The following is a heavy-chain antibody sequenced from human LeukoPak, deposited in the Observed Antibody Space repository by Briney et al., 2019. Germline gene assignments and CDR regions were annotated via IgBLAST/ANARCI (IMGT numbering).Heavy chain of an antibody. CDR3: ARVLNYYYDSSGYHRGEYFDY. V-gene: IGHV4-4*07. CDR1: GGSISSYY. Sequence: SETLSLTCTVSGGSISSYYWSWIRQPAGKGLEWIGRIYTSGSTNYNPSLKSRVTMSVDTSKNQFSLKLSSVTAADTAVYYCARVLNYYYDSSGYHRGEYFDYWGQGTLVTVSS. CDR2: IYTSGST. D-gene: IGHD3-22*01. J-gene: IGHJ4*02.